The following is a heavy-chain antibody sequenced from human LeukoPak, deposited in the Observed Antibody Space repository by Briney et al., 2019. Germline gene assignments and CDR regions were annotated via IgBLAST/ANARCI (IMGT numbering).Heavy chain of an antibody. CDR3: ARSYGYGVDAFDI. CDR2: ISGSGGST. J-gene: IGHJ3*02. V-gene: IGHV3-23*01. D-gene: IGHD5-18*01. CDR1: GFTFSSFT. Sequence: GGSLRLSCAASGFTFSSFTLSWVRQAPGKGLEWVSAISGSGGSTYYADSVKGRFTISRDNPKNTLYLQMTSLRAEDTAVYYCARSYGYGVDAFDIWGQGTMVTVSS.